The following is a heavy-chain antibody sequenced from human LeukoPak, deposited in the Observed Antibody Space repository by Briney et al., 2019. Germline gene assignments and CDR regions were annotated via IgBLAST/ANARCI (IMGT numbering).Heavy chain of an antibody. D-gene: IGHD3-3*01. V-gene: IGHV4-59*01. CDR1: GGSISSYY. CDR3: ARDPETGDFSVP. Sequence: SETLSLTCTVSGGSISSYYWSWIRQPPGKGLEWIGYIYYSGSTNYNPSLKSRVTISVDTSKNQFSLKLSSVTAADTAVYYCARDPETGDFSVPWGQGTLVTVSS. CDR2: IYYSGST. J-gene: IGHJ5*02.